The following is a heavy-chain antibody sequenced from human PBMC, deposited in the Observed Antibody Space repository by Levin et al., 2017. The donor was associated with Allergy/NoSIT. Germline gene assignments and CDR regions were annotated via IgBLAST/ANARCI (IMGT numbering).Heavy chain of an antibody. Sequence: LSQTLSLTCTVSGGSISTYYWSWIRQPPGKGLEWVGYIYRSGHTNYNPSLKSRVTMSIDTSKNQFSLNLNSLTAADTAVYYCARSNFGRLPDYWGQGTLVTVSS. V-gene: IGHV4-59*01. J-gene: IGHJ4*02. D-gene: IGHD3-3*01. CDR3: ARSNFGRLPDY. CDR2: IYRSGHT. CDR1: GGSISTYY.